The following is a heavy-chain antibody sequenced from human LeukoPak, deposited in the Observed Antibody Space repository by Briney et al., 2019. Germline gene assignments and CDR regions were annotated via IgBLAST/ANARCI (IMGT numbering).Heavy chain of an antibody. CDR2: ITTSGATT. D-gene: IGHD3-22*01. CDR1: GFTFSSYG. V-gene: IGHV3-23*01. CDR3: AIMHGYYDGSGYWVQ. J-gene: IGHJ4*02. Sequence: GGSLRLSCAASGFTFSSYGMSWVRQAPGKGLEWVSFITTSGATTSYVDSVKGRFTISRDNPRNTLYMQMNSLRDEDTALYYCAIMHGYYDGSGYWVQWGQGTLVTVSS.